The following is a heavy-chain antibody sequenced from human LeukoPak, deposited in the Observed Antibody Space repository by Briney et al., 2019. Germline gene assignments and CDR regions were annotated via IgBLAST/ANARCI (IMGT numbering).Heavy chain of an antibody. CDR1: GFTFSSYS. CDR2: ISSSSSTI. CDR3: ARDYFDWLLYPPGFDY. J-gene: IGHJ4*02. V-gene: IGHV3-48*01. Sequence: GGSLRLSCAASGFTFSSYSMNWVRQAPGKGLEWLSYISSSSSTIYYADSVKGRFTISRDNAKNSLYLQMNSLRAEDTAVYYCARDYFDWLLYPPGFDYWGQGTLVTVSS. D-gene: IGHD3-9*01.